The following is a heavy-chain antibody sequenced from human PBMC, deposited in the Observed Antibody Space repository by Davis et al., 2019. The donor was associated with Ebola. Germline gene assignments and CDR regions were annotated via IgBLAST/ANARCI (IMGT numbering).Heavy chain of an antibody. Sequence: PGGSLRLSCAASGFTFSSYSMNWVRQAPGKGLEWVANIRQDGSAKYSVDSVKGRFTMSRDNAKNSLYLQMNSLRAEDTAVYYCARDSGWYRFDYWGQGTLVTVSS. CDR2: IRQDGSAK. J-gene: IGHJ4*02. V-gene: IGHV3-7*01. CDR3: ARDSGWYRFDY. CDR1: GFTFSSYS. D-gene: IGHD6-19*01.